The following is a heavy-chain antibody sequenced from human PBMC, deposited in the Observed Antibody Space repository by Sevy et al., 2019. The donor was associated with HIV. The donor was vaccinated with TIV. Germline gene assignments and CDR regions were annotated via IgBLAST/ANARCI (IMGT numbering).Heavy chain of an antibody. J-gene: IGHJ4*02. V-gene: IGHV3-23*01. D-gene: IGHD3-3*01. CDR2: ISGSGGST. CDR1: GFTFSSYA. CDR3: ATFSITIFGVGTPPYYFDY. Sequence: GGSLRLSCAASGFTFSSYAMSGVRGAPGKGGEWGSAISGSGGSTYCGDSVKGRFTISRDNSKNTQYLQMNSLRAGDTAVSYCATFSITIFGVGTPPYYFDYWGQGTLVTVSS.